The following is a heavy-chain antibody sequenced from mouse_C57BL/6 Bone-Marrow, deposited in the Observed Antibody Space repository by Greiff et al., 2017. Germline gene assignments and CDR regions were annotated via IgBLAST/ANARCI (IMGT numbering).Heavy chain of an antibody. CDR1: GFNIKDDY. CDR2: IDPENGDT. CDR3: TTWWDYAFDY. Sequence: VQLQQSGAELVRPGASVKLSCTASGFNIKDDYMHWVKQRPEQGLEWIGWIDPENGDTEYASKFQGKATITADPSSNTAYLQLSSLTSEDTAVYYCTTWWDYAFDYWGQGTTLTVSS. D-gene: IGHD2-4*01. V-gene: IGHV14-4*01. J-gene: IGHJ2*01.